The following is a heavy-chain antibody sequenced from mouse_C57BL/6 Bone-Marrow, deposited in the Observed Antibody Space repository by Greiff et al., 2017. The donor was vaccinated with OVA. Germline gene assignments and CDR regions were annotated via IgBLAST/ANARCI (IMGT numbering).Heavy chain of an antibody. CDR3: ARKAYYSNPWFAY. V-gene: IGHV2-2*01. CDR2: IWSGGST. CDR1: GFSLTSYG. Sequence: VQRVESGPGLVQPSQSLSITCTVSGFSLTSYGVHWVRQSPGKGLEWLGVIWSGGSTDYNAAFISRLSISKDNSKSQVFFKMNSLQADDTAIYYCARKAYYSNPWFAYWGQGTLVTVSA. D-gene: IGHD2-5*01. J-gene: IGHJ3*01.